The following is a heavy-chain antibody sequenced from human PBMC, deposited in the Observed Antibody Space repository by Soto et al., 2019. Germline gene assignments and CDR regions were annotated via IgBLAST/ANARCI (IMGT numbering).Heavy chain of an antibody. V-gene: IGHV3-73*02. D-gene: IGHD1-26*01. J-gene: IGHJ6*02. CDR1: GFTFSVSA. CDR2: IRSKADNYAT. CDR3: ARLAEWEYCDGMDV. Sequence: EVQLVESGGGLVQPGGSLKLSCAVSGFTFSVSAIHWVRQASGKGLEWVGRIRSKADNYATAYGASVKGRFSISRDDSKNTAYLQMSSLITEDTAVYYCARLAEWEYCDGMDVWGQGTTVTVSS.